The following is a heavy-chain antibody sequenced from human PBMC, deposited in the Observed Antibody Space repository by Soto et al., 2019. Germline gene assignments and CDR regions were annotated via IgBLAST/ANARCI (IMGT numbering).Heavy chain of an antibody. CDR3: AHTSDIVGSFDP. D-gene: IGHD2-15*01. CDR2: ISYDGSNK. CDR1: GFTFSSYA. J-gene: IGHJ5*02. V-gene: IGHV3-30-3*01. Sequence: QVQLVESGGGVVQPGRSLRLSCAASGFTFSSYAMHWVRQAPGKGLEWVAVISYDGSNKYYADSVKGRFTISRDNSKNTLYLQMNSLRAEDTAVYCCAHTSDIVGSFDPWGQGTLVTVSS.